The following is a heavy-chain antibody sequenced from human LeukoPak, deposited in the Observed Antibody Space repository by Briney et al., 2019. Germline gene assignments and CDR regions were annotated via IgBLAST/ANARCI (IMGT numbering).Heavy chain of an antibody. Sequence: SVKVSCKASGYTFTSYGISWVRQAPGQGLEWMGGIIPIFGTANYAQKFQGRVTITTDESTSTAYMELSSLRSEDTAVYYCARGRRIVTAFDIWGQGTMVTVSS. CDR3: ARGRRIVTAFDI. CDR2: IIPIFGTA. J-gene: IGHJ3*02. V-gene: IGHV1-69*05. D-gene: IGHD3-22*01. CDR1: GYTFTSYG.